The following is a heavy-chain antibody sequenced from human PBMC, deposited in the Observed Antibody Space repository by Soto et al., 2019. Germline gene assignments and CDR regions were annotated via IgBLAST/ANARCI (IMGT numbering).Heavy chain of an antibody. J-gene: IGHJ4*02. CDR2: ISSSGSTI. D-gene: IGHD5-18*01. CDR1: GFTFSSYE. V-gene: IGHV3-48*03. CDR3: ARDGLSTAKALFDY. Sequence: EVQLVESGGGLVQPGGSLRLSCAASGFTFSSYEMNWVRQAPGKGLEWVSYISSSGSTIYYADSVKGRFTISRDNAKNSLYLQMNSLRAEDTAVYYCARDGLSTAKALFDYWGQGTLVTVSS.